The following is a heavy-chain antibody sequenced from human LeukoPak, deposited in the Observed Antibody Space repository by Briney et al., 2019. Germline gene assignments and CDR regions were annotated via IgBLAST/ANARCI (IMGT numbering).Heavy chain of an antibody. CDR1: GFTFSTYA. J-gene: IGHJ4*02. V-gene: IGHV3-23*01. CDR3: AKSRHAEPSSYFDY. Sequence: GGSLRLSCAACGFTFSTYAMTLVRQAPGKGLEWVSAISGGGGGTSYADSVKGRFTISRDNSKSTLYLQMNSLRAEDTAVYYCAKSRHAEPSSYFDYWGQGTLVTVSS. D-gene: IGHD1-14*01. CDR2: ISGGGGGT.